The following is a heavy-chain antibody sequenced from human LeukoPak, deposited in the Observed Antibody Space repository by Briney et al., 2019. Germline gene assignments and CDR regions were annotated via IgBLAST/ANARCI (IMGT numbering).Heavy chain of an antibody. CDR2: IQYDGSDK. V-gene: IGHV3-30*02. CDR1: GFTFSYYW. D-gene: IGHD3-22*01. J-gene: IGHJ4*02. Sequence: GGSLRLSCAASGFTFSYYWMSWVRQAPGKGLEWVTFIQYDGSDKYYADSVKGRFTISRDNSKNTLYLQMNSLRAEDTAVFYCAKDRLYYYDTSAYYGLIDYWGQGTLVTVSS. CDR3: AKDRLYYYDTSAYYGLIDY.